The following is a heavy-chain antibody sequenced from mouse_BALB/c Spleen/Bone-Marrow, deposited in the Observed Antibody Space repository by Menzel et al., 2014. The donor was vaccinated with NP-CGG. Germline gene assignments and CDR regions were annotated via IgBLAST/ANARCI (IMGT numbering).Heavy chain of an antibody. CDR1: GISITTGNYR. CDR3: ARYGNYFDY. D-gene: IGHD2-1*01. CDR2: IYYSGTI. V-gene: IGHV3-5*02. J-gene: IGHJ2*01. Sequence: EVKVVESGPGLVKPSQTVSLTCTVTGISITTGNYRWSWIRQFPGNKLEWIGYIYYSGTITYNPSLTSRTTITRDTSKNQFFLEMNSLTAEDTATCYCARYGNYFDYWGQGTTLTVSS.